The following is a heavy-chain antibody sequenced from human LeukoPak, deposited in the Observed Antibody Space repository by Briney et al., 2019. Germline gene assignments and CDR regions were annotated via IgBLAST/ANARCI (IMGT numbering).Heavy chain of an antibody. CDR1: GGSISSYY. J-gene: IGHJ4*02. Sequence: SETLSLTCTVSGGSISSYYWSWIRQPPGKGLEWIGYIYYSGSTNYNPSLKSRVTISVDTSKNQFSLKLSSVTAADTAVYYRARDAAANYWGQGTLVTVSS. V-gene: IGHV4-59*01. CDR3: ARDAAANY. CDR2: IYYSGST. D-gene: IGHD6-13*01.